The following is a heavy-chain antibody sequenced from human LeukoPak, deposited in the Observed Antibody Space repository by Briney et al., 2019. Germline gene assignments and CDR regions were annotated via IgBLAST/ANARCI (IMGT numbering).Heavy chain of an antibody. CDR1: GYTFTDYY. Sequence: GASVKVSCKASGYTFTDYYMHWVRQAPGQGLEWMGWINTYSGGTNYAQKLQGRVTMTRDTSISTAYMELSRLRSDDTAVYYCARGNYDILIWGQGTLVTVSS. CDR3: ARGNYDILI. J-gene: IGHJ4*02. D-gene: IGHD3-9*01. CDR2: INTYSGGT. V-gene: IGHV1-2*02.